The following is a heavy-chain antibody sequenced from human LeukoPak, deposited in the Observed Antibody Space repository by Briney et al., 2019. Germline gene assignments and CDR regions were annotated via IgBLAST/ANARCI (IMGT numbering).Heavy chain of an antibody. Sequence: GGSPRLSCAASGFTFSSYGMHWVRQAPGQGLEWVAFIRSDGGNKYYADSVKGRFTISRDNSKNTLYLQMNSLRAEDTAVYYCAKDFPSYYDFWSGYFDYWGQGTLVTVSS. CDR3: AKDFPSYYDFWSGYFDY. CDR1: GFTFSSYG. J-gene: IGHJ4*02. V-gene: IGHV3-30*02. CDR2: IRSDGGNK. D-gene: IGHD3-3*01.